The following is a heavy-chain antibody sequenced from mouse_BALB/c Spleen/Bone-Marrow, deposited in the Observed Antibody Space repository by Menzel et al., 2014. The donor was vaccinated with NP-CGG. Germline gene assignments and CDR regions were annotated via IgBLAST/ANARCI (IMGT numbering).Heavy chain of an antibody. CDR2: IYPGDGDT. J-gene: IGHJ4*01. D-gene: IGHD4-1*01. Sequence: VQLQQSGAELARPGASVKLSCKASGYTFTSYWMQWVKQRPGQGLEWIGAIYPGDGDTRYTQKFKGKATLTADKSSSTAYMHLSSLASEDSAVYYCARMWDGYYAMDYWGQGTSVTVSS. CDR3: ARMWDGYYAMDY. V-gene: IGHV1-87*01. CDR1: GYTFTSYW.